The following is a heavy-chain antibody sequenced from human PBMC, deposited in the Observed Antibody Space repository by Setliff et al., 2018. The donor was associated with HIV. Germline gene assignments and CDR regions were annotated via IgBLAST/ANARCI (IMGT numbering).Heavy chain of an antibody. J-gene: IGHJ4*02. Sequence: GGSLRLSCAASGFTFSDYTISWVRQAPGKGPECVSSISTSSRYIYYQDSVKGRFTISRDNAKNLVYLEMNSLKVEDTAVYYCARDATRGGDFDFWGQGTLVTVSS. CDR1: GFTFSDYT. CDR2: ISTSSRYI. D-gene: IGHD1-26*01. CDR3: ARDATRGGDFDF. V-gene: IGHV3-21*01.